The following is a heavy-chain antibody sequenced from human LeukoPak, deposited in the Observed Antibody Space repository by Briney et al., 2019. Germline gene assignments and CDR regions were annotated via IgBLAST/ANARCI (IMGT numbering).Heavy chain of an antibody. Sequence: GGSLRLSCAASGFTFSGSGFTFSSYDMNWVRQAPGRGLEWVSSISSSGNYIYYADSVKGRFTISRDNARNSLYLQMNSLKADDTAVYYCARAPPYGLDVWGQGTTVTVSS. V-gene: IGHV3-21*01. CDR3: ARAPPYGLDV. CDR1: GFTFSGSGFTFSSYD. CDR2: ISSSGNYI. J-gene: IGHJ6*02.